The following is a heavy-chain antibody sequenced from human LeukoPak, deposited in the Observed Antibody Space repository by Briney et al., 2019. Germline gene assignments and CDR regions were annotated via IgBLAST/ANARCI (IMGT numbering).Heavy chain of an antibody. V-gene: IGHV4-38-2*01. CDR3: ARPVVAATNTFDP. CDR1: GYSISSGYY. Sequence: PSETLSLTCAVSGYSISSGYYWGWIRQPPGKGLEWIGSIYHSGSTYYNPSLKSRVTISVDTSKNQFSLKLSSVTAADTAVYYCARPVVAATNTFDPWGQGTLVTVSS. J-gene: IGHJ5*02. CDR2: IYHSGST. D-gene: IGHD2-15*01.